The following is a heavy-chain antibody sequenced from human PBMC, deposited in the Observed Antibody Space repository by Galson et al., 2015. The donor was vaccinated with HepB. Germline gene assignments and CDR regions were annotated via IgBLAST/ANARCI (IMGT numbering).Heavy chain of an antibody. Sequence: SLRLSCAASGFTFSSYAMSWVRQAPGKGLEWVSAISGSGGSTYYADSVKGRFTISRDNSKNTLYLQMNSLRAEDTAVYYCAKDRGSYGYVLVDFDYWGQGTLVTVSS. J-gene: IGHJ4*02. CDR2: ISGSGGST. D-gene: IGHD5-18*01. CDR3: AKDRGSYGYVLVDFDY. V-gene: IGHV3-23*01. CDR1: GFTFSSYA.